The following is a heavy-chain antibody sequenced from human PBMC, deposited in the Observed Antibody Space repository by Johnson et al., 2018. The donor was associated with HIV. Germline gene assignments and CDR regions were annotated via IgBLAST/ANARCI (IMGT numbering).Heavy chain of an antibody. D-gene: IGHD2-8*01. J-gene: IGHJ3*01. V-gene: IGHV3-20*04. CDR1: GFTFGDYG. CDR2: INWNGGST. Sequence: VQLVESGGGVVRPGGSLRLSCAASGFTFGDYGMSWVRQVPGKGLEWVSGINWNGGSTGYADSVKGRFTISRDNAKNSLYLQMNSLTVEDTAVYYCTTGSCIDGVCYAFDVWGQGTMVTVSS. CDR3: TTGSCIDGVCYAFDV.